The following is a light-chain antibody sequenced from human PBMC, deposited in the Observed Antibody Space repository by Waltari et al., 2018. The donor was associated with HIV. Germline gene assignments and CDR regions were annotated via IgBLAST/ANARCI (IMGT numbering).Light chain of an antibody. CDR2: EVS. J-gene: IGLJ1*01. V-gene: IGLV2-14*01. CDR3: SSYTSSSTLRV. Sequence: QSALTQPASVSGSPGQSITISCTGTSSDVGGYNYVSWYPQHQGNAPKPMIYEVSNRPSGVSNRFYGSKSGNTASLTISGLQAEDEADYYCSSYTSSSTLRVFGTGTKVTVL. CDR1: SSDVGGYNY.